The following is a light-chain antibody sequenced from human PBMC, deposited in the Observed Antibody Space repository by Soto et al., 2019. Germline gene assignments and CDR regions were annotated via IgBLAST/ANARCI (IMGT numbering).Light chain of an antibody. CDR1: QSISTW. CDR2: KAS. V-gene: IGKV1-5*03. J-gene: IGKJ4*01. CDR3: QQYNTYPLT. Sequence: DIQMTQSPSTLSASVGDRDTITCRASQSISTWLAWYQQKPGKAPKLLIYKASSLEGGVPPRFSGSGSGTEFNITVSSLQPDDFATYYCQQYNTYPLTFGGGTTVEIK.